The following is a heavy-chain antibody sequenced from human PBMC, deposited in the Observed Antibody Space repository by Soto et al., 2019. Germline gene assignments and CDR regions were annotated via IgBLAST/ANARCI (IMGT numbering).Heavy chain of an antibody. V-gene: IGHV4-39*01. D-gene: IGHD3-10*01. Sequence: QLHLQESGPGRVKPSETLSLTCSVSGGSISTSGSYWGWVRQAPEKGLEWIGSAYYVGTINYNPSLKRRVAHPVDTSKNPFSLKLTSVTAADPGVYFCARLPLVRGVPAWGQGTLVTVSS. CDR1: GGSISTSGSY. CDR3: ARLPLVRGVPA. CDR2: AYYVGTI. J-gene: IGHJ5*02.